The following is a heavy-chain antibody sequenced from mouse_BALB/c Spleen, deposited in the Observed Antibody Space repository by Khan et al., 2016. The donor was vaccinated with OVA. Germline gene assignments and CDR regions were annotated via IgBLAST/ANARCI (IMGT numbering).Heavy chain of an antibody. V-gene: IGHV5-9-3*01. Sequence: EVQLVESGGGLVKPGGSLKLSCAASGFTFSSYAMSWVRQTPEKRLAWVATISSGGSYTYYPDSVKGRFTISRDNAKNTLYLQMSSLRSEDTAMYYCARPTNWDGVAYWGQGTLVTVSA. CDR1: GFTFSSYA. D-gene: IGHD4-1*02. CDR3: ARPTNWDGVAY. J-gene: IGHJ3*01. CDR2: ISSGGSYT.